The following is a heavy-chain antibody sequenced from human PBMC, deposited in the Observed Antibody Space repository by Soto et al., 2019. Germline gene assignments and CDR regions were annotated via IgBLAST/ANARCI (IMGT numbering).Heavy chain of an antibody. D-gene: IGHD5-12*01. CDR1: GYTFTGYY. CDR3: ARDRGYSSYDPEGYFDY. CDR2: INPNSGGT. J-gene: IGHJ4*02. Sequence: ASVKVSCKASGYTFTGYYMHWVRQAPGQGLEWMGWINPNSGGTNYAQKFQGWVTMTRDTSISTAYMELSRLRSDDTAVYYCARDRGYSSYDPEGYFDYWGQGTLFTVSS. V-gene: IGHV1-2*04.